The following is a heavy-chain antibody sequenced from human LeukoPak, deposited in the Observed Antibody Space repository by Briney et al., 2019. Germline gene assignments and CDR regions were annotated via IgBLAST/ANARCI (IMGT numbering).Heavy chain of an antibody. J-gene: IGHJ4*02. CDR1: GYTFTGYY. CDR2: INPNSGGT. V-gene: IGHV1-2*02. D-gene: IGHD6-6*01. CDR3: ARQREDSSSPDFDC. Sequence: ASVKVSCKASGYTFTGYYMHWVRQAPGQGLEWMGWINPNSGGTNYAQKFQGRVTMTRDTSISTAYMELSRLRSDDTAVYYCARQREDSSSPDFDCWGQGTLVTVSS.